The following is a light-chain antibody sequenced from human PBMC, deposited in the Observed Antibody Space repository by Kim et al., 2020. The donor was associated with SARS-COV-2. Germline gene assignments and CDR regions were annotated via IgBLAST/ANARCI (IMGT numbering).Light chain of an antibody. J-gene: IGKJ3*01. CDR2: DAS. CDR1: QSVSSY. Sequence: LSLSPGESATLSCRASQSVSSYLAWYQQKPGQAPRLLIYDASNRATGIPARFSGSGSGTDFTLTISSLEPEDFAVYYCQQRSNWVFGPGTKVDIK. V-gene: IGKV3-11*01. CDR3: QQRSNWV.